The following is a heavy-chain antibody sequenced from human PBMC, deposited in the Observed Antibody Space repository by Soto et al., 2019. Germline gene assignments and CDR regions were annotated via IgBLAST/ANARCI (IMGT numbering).Heavy chain of an antibody. CDR2: IKRKTDGGTT. Sequence: GGSLRLSCAASGFTFSNAWMSWVRQAPGKGLEWVGRIKRKTDGGTTDYAAPVKGRFTISRDDSKNTLYLQMNSLKTEDTAVYYCTTTKRTRLRFLEWSVPVDYWGQGTLVTVAS. CDR3: TTTKRTRLRFLEWSVPVDY. V-gene: IGHV3-15*01. D-gene: IGHD3-3*01. CDR1: GFTFSNAW. J-gene: IGHJ4*02.